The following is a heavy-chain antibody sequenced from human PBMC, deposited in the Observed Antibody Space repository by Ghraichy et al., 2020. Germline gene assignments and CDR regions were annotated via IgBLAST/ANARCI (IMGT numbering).Heavy chain of an antibody. CDR3: ARGGGSPGY. J-gene: IGHJ4*02. Sequence: ETLSLTCTVSGGSISSYYWSWIRQPPGKGLEWIGYIYYSGSTNYNPSLKSRVTISVDTSKNQFSLKLSSVTAADTAVYYCARGGGSPGYWGQGTLVTVSS. CDR2: IYYSGST. V-gene: IGHV4-59*01. D-gene: IGHD1-26*01. CDR1: GGSISSYY.